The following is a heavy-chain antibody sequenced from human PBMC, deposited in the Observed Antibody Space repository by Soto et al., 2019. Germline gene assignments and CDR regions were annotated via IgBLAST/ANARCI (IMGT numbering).Heavy chain of an antibody. CDR2: ISHSGST. V-gene: IGHV4-34*01. J-gene: IGHJ6*02. Sequence: SDTLSLTCAIYGGSFSDDSGSWIRQPPGKGLERIGKISHSGSTNYNPSLKSRVTISADTSKNQFSLRLSSVTAADTAVYYCARERVVLVRAAVRVWDDYQYYGMDVWGQGTTVT. CDR3: ARERVVLVRAAVRVWDDYQYYGMDV. CDR1: GGSFSDDS. D-gene: IGHD2-2*02.